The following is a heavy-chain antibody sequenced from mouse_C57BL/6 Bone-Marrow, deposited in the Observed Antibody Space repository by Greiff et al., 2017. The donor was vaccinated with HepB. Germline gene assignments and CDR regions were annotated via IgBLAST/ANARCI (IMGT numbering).Heavy chain of an antibody. CDR1: GFSFNTYA. CDR2: IRSKSNNYAT. J-gene: IGHJ2*01. V-gene: IGHV10-1*01. Sequence: EVMLVESGGGLVQPKGSLKLSCAASGFSFNTYAMNWVRQAPGKGLEWVARIRSKSNNYATYYADSVKDRFTISRDDSESMLYLQMNNLKTEDTAMYYCVRHGVWYFDYWGQGTTLTVSS. CDR3: VRHGVWYFDY.